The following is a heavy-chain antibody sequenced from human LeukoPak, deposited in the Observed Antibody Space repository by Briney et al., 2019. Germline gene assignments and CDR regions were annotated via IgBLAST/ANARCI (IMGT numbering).Heavy chain of an antibody. CDR2: ISYDGSNK. Sequence: PGGSLRLSCAASGFTFSSYGMHWVRQAPGKGLEWVAVISYDGSNKYYADSVKGRFTISRDNSKNTLYLQMNSLRAEDTAVYYCAKDRVWLWDLDAFDIWGQGTMVTVSS. D-gene: IGHD3-9*01. CDR3: AKDRVWLWDLDAFDI. V-gene: IGHV3-30*18. J-gene: IGHJ3*02. CDR1: GFTFSSYG.